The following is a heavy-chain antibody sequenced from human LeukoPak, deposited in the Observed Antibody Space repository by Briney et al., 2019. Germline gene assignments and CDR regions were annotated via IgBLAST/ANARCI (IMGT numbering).Heavy chain of an antibody. J-gene: IGHJ4*02. Sequence: GGSLRLSCAASGFTFSSYAKSWVRQAPGKGLEWVSAISGSGGSTYYADSVKGRFTISRDNSKNTLYLQMNSLGAEDTAVYYCAWFRELFPDYWGQGTLVTVSS. CDR3: AWFRELFPDY. CDR2: ISGSGGST. D-gene: IGHD3-10*01. CDR1: GFTFSSYA. V-gene: IGHV3-23*01.